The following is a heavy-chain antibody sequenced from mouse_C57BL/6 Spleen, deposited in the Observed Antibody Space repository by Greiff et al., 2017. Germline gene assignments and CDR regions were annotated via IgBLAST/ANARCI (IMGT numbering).Heavy chain of an antibody. J-gene: IGHJ3*01. Sequence: EVKLMESGGGLVKPGGSLKLSCAASGFTFSDYGMHWVRQAPEKGLEWVAYISSGSSTIYYADTVKGRFTISRDNAKNTLFLQMTSLRSEDTAMYYCARPGDYGLAYWGQGTLVTVSA. V-gene: IGHV5-17*01. CDR3: ARPGDYGLAY. CDR2: ISSGSSTI. CDR1: GFTFSDYG. D-gene: IGHD2-4*01.